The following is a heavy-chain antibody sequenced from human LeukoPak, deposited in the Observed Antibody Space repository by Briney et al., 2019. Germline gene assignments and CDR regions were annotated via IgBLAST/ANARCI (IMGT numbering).Heavy chain of an antibody. Sequence: SVKVSCKASGGTFSSYGISWVRQAPGQGLEWMGRIIPILGITNYAQTFQGRVTITADKSTSTAYMELSSLRAEDTAVYYCASSNYYGSGSYPYYFDYWGQGTLVTVSS. V-gene: IGHV1-69*04. CDR2: IIPILGIT. CDR3: ASSNYYGSGSYPYYFDY. J-gene: IGHJ4*02. CDR1: GGTFSSYG. D-gene: IGHD3-10*01.